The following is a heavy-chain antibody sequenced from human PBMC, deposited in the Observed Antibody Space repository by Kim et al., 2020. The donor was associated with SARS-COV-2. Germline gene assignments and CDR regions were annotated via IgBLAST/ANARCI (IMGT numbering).Heavy chain of an antibody. D-gene: IGHD6-13*01. CDR3: ARSYSSSYDAFDI. J-gene: IGHJ3*02. Sequence: NPSLNGRVTISVDTSKNQFSLKLSSVTAADTAVYYCARSYSSSYDAFDIWGQGTMVTVSS. V-gene: IGHV4-4*09.